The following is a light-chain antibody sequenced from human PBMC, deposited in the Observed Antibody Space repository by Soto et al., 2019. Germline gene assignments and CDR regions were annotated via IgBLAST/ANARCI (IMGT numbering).Light chain of an antibody. V-gene: IGLV2-8*01. CDR3: SSYAGSSNV. CDR2: EVN. Sequence: QSVLTQPPSASVSAGQSVASSCTGTSSDVGGYNYVSWYQQHPGKAPKLMIYEVNKRPSGVPDRFSGSKSGNTASLTVSGLQAEDEADYYCSSYAGSSNVFGTGTKVTVL. J-gene: IGLJ1*01. CDR1: SSDVGGYNY.